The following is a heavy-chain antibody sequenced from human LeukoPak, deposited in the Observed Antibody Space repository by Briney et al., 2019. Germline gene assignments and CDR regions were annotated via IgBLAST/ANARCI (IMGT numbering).Heavy chain of an antibody. J-gene: IGHJ4*02. Sequence: AGGSLRLSCAASGFTFSSYAMHWVRQAPGKGLEWVGQIKSKIVGGTTDYGTSVKGRFTISRDDSKDTLYLQMNSLEVEDTAVYYCTTGVGAAEHDGYWGQGTLVTVSS. CDR3: TTGVGAAEHDGY. CDR2: IKSKIVGGTT. D-gene: IGHD1-26*01. CDR1: GFTFSSYA. V-gene: IGHV3-15*01.